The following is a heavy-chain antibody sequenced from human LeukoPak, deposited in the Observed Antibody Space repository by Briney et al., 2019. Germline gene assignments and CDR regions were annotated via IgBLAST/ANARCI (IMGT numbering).Heavy chain of an antibody. D-gene: IGHD3-22*01. CDR2: IYYSGST. J-gene: IGHJ5*02. Sequence: PSETLSLTCTASGGSISSSSYYWGWIRQPPGKGLEWIGSIYYSGSTYYNPSLKSRVTISVDTSKNQFSLKLSSVTAADTAVYYCARDRYDSSGYYTGVNWFDPWGQGTLVTVSS. V-gene: IGHV4-39*07. CDR3: ARDRYDSSGYYTGVNWFDP. CDR1: GGSISSSSYY.